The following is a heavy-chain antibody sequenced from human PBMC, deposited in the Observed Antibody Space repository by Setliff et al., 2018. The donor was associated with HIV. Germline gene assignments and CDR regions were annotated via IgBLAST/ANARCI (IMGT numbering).Heavy chain of an antibody. CDR1: GYNFVDYS. CDR2: IYPVDSET. Sequence: PRESLKISCQGSGYNFVDYSIAWVRQVPGKGLEWMGIIYPVDSETRYSPSLQGQVTISADKSINTAYLQWTTLKASDSAMYYCARPRGNDYAGSGFDNWGQGTLVTVSS. V-gene: IGHV5-51*01. CDR3: ARPRGNDYAGSGFDN. D-gene: IGHD2-2*01. J-gene: IGHJ4*02.